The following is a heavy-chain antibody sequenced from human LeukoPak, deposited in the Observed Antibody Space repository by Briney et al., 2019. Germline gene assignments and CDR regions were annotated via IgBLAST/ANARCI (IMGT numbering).Heavy chain of an antibody. CDR2: IYYSGST. CDR1: GGSISSYY. Sequence: SETLSLTCTVSGGSISSYYWSWIRQPPGKGLEWIGYIYYSGSTNYNPSLKSRVTISVDTSKNQFSLKLNSVTAADTAVYYCARSDCGGDCYSPYYYYYGMDVWGQGTTVTVSS. CDR3: ARSDCGGDCYSPYYYYYGMDV. V-gene: IGHV4-59*01. J-gene: IGHJ6*02. D-gene: IGHD2-21*02.